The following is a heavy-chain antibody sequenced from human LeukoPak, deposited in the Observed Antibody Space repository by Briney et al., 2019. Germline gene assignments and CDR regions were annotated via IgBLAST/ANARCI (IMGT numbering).Heavy chain of an antibody. CDR2: FYRGVGT. CDR1: GFTVSSNY. V-gene: IGHV3-53*05. CDR3: VKDNSQLLYGMDV. Sequence: GGSLRLSCAASGFTVSSNYMSWVRQAPGKGLEWVSVFYRGVGTYYADSVKGRFTVSRDNSKNTLYLQMSSLRPEDTAVYYCVKDNSQLLYGMDVWGQGTTVTVSS. D-gene: IGHD2/OR15-2a*01. J-gene: IGHJ6*02.